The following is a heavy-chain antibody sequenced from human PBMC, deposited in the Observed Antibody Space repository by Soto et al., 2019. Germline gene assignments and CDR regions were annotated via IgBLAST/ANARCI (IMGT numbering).Heavy chain of an antibody. J-gene: IGHJ4*02. CDR2: INPNSGGT. D-gene: IGHD3-22*01. CDR1: GYTFTGYY. Sequence: GASVKVSCKASGYTFTGYYMHWVRQAPGQGLEWMGWINPNSGGTNYAQKFQGRVTMTRDTSISTAYTELSRLRSDDTAVYYCARGQGTHYYDTPLLYWGQGTLVTVSS. V-gene: IGHV1-2*02. CDR3: ARGQGTHYYDTPLLY.